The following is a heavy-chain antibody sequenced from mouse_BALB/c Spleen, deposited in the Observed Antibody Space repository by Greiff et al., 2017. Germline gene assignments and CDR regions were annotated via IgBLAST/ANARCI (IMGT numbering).Heavy chain of an antibody. V-gene: IGHV5-12-2*01. J-gene: IGHJ3*01. D-gene: IGHD2-3*01. Sequence: EVKLVESGGGLVQPGGSLKLSCAASGFTFSSYTMSWVRQTPEKRLEWVAYISNGGGSTYYPDTVKGRFTISRDNAKNTLYLQMSSLKSEDTAMYYCARHRDGYYAWFAYWGQGTLVTVSA. CDR2: ISNGGGST. CDR1: GFTFSSYT. CDR3: ARHRDGYYAWFAY.